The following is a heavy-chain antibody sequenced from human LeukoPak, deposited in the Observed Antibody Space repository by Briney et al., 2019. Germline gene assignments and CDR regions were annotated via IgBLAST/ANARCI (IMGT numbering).Heavy chain of an antibody. CDR3: ARVEGVIEFNWLDP. J-gene: IGHJ5*02. Sequence: GGSLRLPCAASGFTFSSYAMHWVRQAPGKGLDWVAGISKDGNSKFYADSVKGRFTISRDNSKNTLYPQMNSLRAEDTAVYYCARVEGVIEFNWLDPWGQGTLVTVSS. CDR2: ISKDGNSK. CDR1: GFTFSSYA. D-gene: IGHD3-16*02. V-gene: IGHV3-30-3*01.